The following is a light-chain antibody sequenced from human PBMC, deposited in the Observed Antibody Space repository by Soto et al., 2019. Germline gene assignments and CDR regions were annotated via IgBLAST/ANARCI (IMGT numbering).Light chain of an antibody. Sequence: DIQMTQSPSTLSASVGDRVTITCRASQSISKWLAWHQQKPGKAPKLLIYDASSLQSGVPSRFSGGGSGTEFTLTISSLQPDDFATYYCQQYESYSPWTFGQGTKVEIK. CDR1: QSISKW. CDR2: DAS. J-gene: IGKJ1*01. CDR3: QQYESYSPWT. V-gene: IGKV1-5*01.